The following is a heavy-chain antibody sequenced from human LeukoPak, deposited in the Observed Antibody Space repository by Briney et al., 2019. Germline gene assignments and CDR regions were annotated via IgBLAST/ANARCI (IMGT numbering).Heavy chain of an antibody. J-gene: IGHJ4*02. Sequence: GASVKVSCKASGGTFSSYAISWVRQAPGQGLEWMGGIIPIFGTANYAQKFQGRVTITADESTSTAYMELSSLRSEDTAVYYCARVNYGHYYDSSGYLAPYFDYWGQGTLVTVSS. D-gene: IGHD3-22*01. V-gene: IGHV1-69*13. CDR1: GGTFSSYA. CDR2: IIPIFGTA. CDR3: ARVNYGHYYDSSGYLAPYFDY.